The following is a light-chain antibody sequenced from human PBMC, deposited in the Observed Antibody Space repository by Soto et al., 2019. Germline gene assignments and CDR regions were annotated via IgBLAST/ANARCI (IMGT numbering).Light chain of an antibody. V-gene: IGKV3-20*01. CDR2: GAS. CDR3: QQYGGWT. Sequence: VLTQSPATLSVSPGERATLSCRASQSVATNLAWYQQRPGQAPRLLIYGASSRATGIPDRFSGSGSGTDFTLTISRLEPEDFAVYYCQQYGGWTFGQGTKVDIK. J-gene: IGKJ1*01. CDR1: QSVATN.